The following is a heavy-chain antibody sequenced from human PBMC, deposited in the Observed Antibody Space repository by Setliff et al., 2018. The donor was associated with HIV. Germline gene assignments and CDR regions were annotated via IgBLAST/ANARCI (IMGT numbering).Heavy chain of an antibody. D-gene: IGHD3-22*01. CDR3: AGISNGFEPNAFDT. V-gene: IGHV4-28*01. Sequence: PSETLSLTCVVSGYSISSSNWWGWIRQPPGKGLEWIGYINHNELTYYNPSLKSRIIMSVDTSKKQLSLKLSSVTAVDTAVYFCAGISNGFEPNAFDTWGLGTMVTVSS. CDR1: GYSISSSNW. CDR2: INHNELT. J-gene: IGHJ3*02.